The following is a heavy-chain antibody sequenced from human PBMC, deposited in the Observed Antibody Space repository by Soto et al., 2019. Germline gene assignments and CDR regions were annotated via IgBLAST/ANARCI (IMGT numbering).Heavy chain of an antibody. CDR1: GGSISPYY. D-gene: IGHD6-19*01. CDR3: ARHRRFTTGWYDQYFDY. Sequence: QVQLQESGPGLVKPSETLSLTCTVSGGSISPYYWSWIRQSPGKGLGWIGYVSYSGATNYNPSLKTRITISVDTPKNQFSLKLSYVSAADTAVYFCARHRRFTTGWYDQYFDYWGQGALVTVSS. J-gene: IGHJ4*02. V-gene: IGHV4-59*08. CDR2: VSYSGAT.